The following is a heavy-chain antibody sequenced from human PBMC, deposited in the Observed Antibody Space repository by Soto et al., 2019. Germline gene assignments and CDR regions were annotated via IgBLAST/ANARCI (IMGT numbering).Heavy chain of an antibody. J-gene: IGHJ3*02. V-gene: IGHV1-69*15. CDR2: IIPIFGTT. Sequence: QVQLVQSGAALKKPGSSVKVSCQASGGTFSNYAISWVRQAPGQGLEWMGKIIPIFGTTDYAQNFRSRVTITADEYTTTAYMELSSLRSDHTALYSCARELPPAPGSFREDALDIWGQGTMITVSS. CDR1: GGTFSNYA. CDR3: ARELPPAPGSFREDALDI. D-gene: IGHD6-13*01.